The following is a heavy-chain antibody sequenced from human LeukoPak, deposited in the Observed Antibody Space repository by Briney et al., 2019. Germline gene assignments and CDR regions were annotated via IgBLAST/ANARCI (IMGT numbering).Heavy chain of an antibody. J-gene: IGHJ3*02. Sequence: GASVKVPCKASGYTFTGYHMHWVRQAPGQGLEWMGWINPNSGGTNYAQKFQGRVTMTRDTSISTAYMELSRLRSDDTAVYYCAREYYYDSSGSYLAAFDIWGQGTMVTVSS. CDR1: GYTFTGYH. CDR3: AREYYYDSSGSYLAAFDI. D-gene: IGHD3-22*01. V-gene: IGHV1-2*02. CDR2: INPNSGGT.